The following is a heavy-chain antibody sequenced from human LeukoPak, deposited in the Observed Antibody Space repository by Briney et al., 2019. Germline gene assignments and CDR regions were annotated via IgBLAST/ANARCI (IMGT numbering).Heavy chain of an antibody. CDR1: GSTFSSYA. Sequence: SVKVSCKASGSTFSSYAISWVRQAPGQGLEWMGGIIPIFGTANYAQKFQGRVTLTADKSTSTAYMELSSLRSEDTAVYYCASPPSYDSSGYYWFDPWGQGTLVTVSS. J-gene: IGHJ5*02. V-gene: IGHV1-69*06. D-gene: IGHD3-22*01. CDR3: ASPPSYDSSGYYWFDP. CDR2: IIPIFGTA.